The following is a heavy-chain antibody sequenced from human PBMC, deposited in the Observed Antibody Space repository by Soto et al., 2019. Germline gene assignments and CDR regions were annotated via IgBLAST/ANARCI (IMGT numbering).Heavy chain of an antibody. D-gene: IGHD2-21*02. V-gene: IGHV3-30*18. CDR3: AKALAXCGGDCYSNYYYYGMDV. CDR2: ISYDGSNK. J-gene: IGHJ6*02. CDR1: GFTFSSYG. Sequence: PGGSLRLSCAASGFTFSSYGMHWVRQAPGKGLEWVAVISYDGSNKYYADSVKGRFTISRDNSKNTLYLQMNSLRAEDTAVYYCAKALAXCGGDCYSNYYYYGMDVWGQGTTVTVSS.